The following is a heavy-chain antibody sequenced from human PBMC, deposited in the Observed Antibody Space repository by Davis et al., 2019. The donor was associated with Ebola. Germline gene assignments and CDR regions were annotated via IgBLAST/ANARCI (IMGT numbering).Heavy chain of an antibody. D-gene: IGHD1-7*01. CDR2: ISSSSSYT. CDR1: GFTFSDYY. V-gene: IGHV3-11*05. Sequence: GESLKISCAASGFTFSDYYMSWIRQAPGKGLEWVSYISSSSSYTNYADSVKGRFTISRDNAKNSLYLQMNSLRAEDTAVYYCAKELRRGTGTTGYYYYYYGMDVWGQGTTVTVSS. J-gene: IGHJ6*02. CDR3: AKELRRGTGTTGYYYYYYGMDV.